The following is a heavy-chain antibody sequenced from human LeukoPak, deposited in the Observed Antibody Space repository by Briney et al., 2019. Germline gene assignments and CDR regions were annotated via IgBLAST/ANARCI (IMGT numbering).Heavy chain of an antibody. CDR1: GGSISSGSYS. Sequence: SETLCLTCAVSGGSISSGSYSWSWVRQPPGKGVEWIGYIYPRGSTYYNPSLKSRVILSLDKSANQFSLNLSSVTAADTAVYYCARFSPRAMGNYLDFWGQGTLVTVSS. D-gene: IGHD7-27*01. CDR3: ARFSPRAMGNYLDF. J-gene: IGHJ4*02. CDR2: IYPRGST. V-gene: IGHV4-30-2*01.